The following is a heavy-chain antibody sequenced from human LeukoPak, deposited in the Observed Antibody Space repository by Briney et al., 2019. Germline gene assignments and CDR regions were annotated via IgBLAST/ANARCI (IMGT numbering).Heavy chain of an antibody. CDR2: INPSGGST. Sequence: GASVKVSCKASGYTFTSYYMHWVRQAPGQGLEWTGIINPSGGSTSYAQKFQGRVTMTRDTSTSTVYMELSSLRSEDTAVYYCARSSRRLGWFDPWGQGTLVTVSS. CDR1: GYTFTSYY. V-gene: IGHV1-46*01. J-gene: IGHJ5*02. CDR3: ARSSRRLGWFDP. D-gene: IGHD7-27*01.